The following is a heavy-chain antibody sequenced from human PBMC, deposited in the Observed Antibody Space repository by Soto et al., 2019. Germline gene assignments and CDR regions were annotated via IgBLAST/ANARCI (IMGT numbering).Heavy chain of an antibody. CDR3: VAGGKLYYDFWSGYSSDYYYYGMDV. CDR1: GGSFSGYY. CDR2: INHSGST. Sequence: SETLSLTCTVYGGSFSGYYWSWIRQPPGKGLEWIGEINHSGSTNYNPSLKSRATISVDTSKNQFSLKLSSVTAADTAVYYCVAGGKLYYDFWSGYSSDYYYYGMDVWGQGTTVTVSS. D-gene: IGHD3-3*01. V-gene: IGHV4-34*01. J-gene: IGHJ6*02.